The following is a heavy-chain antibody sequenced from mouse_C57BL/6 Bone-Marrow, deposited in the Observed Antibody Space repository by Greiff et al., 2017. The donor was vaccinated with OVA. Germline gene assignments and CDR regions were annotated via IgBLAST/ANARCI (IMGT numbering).Heavy chain of an antibody. CDR3: ARRLLRPYWYFDV. CDR2: INPSSGYT. J-gene: IGHJ1*03. Sequence: VQLKESGAELAKPGASVKLSCKASGYTFTSYWMHWVKQRPGQGLEWIGYINPSSGYTKYNQKFKDKATLTADKSSSTAYMQLSSLTYEDSAVYYCARRLLRPYWYFDVWGTGTTVTVSS. D-gene: IGHD2-3*01. V-gene: IGHV1-7*01. CDR1: GYTFTSYW.